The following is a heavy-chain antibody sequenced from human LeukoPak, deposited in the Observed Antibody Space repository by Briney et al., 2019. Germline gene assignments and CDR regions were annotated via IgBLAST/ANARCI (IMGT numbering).Heavy chain of an antibody. CDR1: GFTFSSYA. V-gene: IGHV3-30-3*01. D-gene: IGHD2-15*01. CDR2: ISYDGSNK. CDR3: ARDVMGKDIVVVVAASTLDY. J-gene: IGHJ4*02. Sequence: GGSLRLSCAASGFTFSSYAMHWVRQAPGKGLEWVAVISYDGSNKYYADSVKGRFTISRDNSKNTLYLQMNSLRAEDTAVYYCARDVMGKDIVVVVAASTLDYWGQGTLVTVSS.